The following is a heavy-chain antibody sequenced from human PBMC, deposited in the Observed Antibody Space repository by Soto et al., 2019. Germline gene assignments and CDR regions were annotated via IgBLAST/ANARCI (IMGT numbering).Heavy chain of an antibody. Sequence: EVQLMESGGGLVQPGGSLGLSCTASGFTFSNYWMYWVRQAPGKGLVWVSRISGDGSSSNYEDSVKGRFTNSRDNAKNTLDPQMTSLRAEDTGVYFCGRGGNGWSGIDYWGQGILVTVS. J-gene: IGHJ4*02. CDR1: GFTFSNYW. CDR2: ISGDGSSS. V-gene: IGHV3-74*01. D-gene: IGHD2-15*01. CDR3: GRGGNGWSGIDY.